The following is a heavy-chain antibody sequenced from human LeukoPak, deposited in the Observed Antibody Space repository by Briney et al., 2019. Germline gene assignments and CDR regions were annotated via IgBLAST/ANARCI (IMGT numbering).Heavy chain of an antibody. CDR3: ASSYYYGSGSRMDV. D-gene: IGHD3-10*01. CDR2: IYTSGST. V-gene: IGHV4-4*07. J-gene: IGHJ6*03. Sequence: TSETLSLTCTVSGGSISSYYWSWIRQPAGKGLEWVGRIYTSGSTNCNPSLKSRVTMSVDTSKNQFSLKLSSVTAADTAVYYCASSYYYGSGSRMDVWGKGTTVTIS. CDR1: GGSISSYY.